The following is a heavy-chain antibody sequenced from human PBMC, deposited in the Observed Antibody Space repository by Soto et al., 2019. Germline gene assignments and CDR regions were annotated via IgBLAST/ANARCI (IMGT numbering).Heavy chain of an antibody. CDR2: MYHSGNT. J-gene: IGHJ4*02. CDR1: GYSIGSGYF. V-gene: IGHV4-38-2*02. Sequence: SETLSLTCTVSGYSIGSGYFWGWIRQPPGKGLQWIGNMYHSGNTNYNPSLKSRVTISIDTSKNQFSLKLSSVTAADEAVYYCARVSYFDGGGFYYYFDYWGQGTRDTSPQ. CDR3: ARVSYFDGGGFYYYFDY. D-gene: IGHD3-22*01.